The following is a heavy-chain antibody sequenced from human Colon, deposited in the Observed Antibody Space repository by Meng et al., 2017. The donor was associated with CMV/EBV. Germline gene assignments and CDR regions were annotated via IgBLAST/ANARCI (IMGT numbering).Heavy chain of an antibody. CDR3: AREQQASGWFPYFDY. V-gene: IGHV3-30*04. CDR2: VSHDGKNK. J-gene: IGHJ4*02. CDR1: GFSFNAYP. Sequence: GGSLRLSCAASGFSFNAYPIHWVRQAPGKGLEWVAIVSHDGKNKNYAESVKGRFTISRDNAKNSLYLQMNSLRAEDTAVYYCAREQQASGWFPYFDYWGQGTLVTVSS. D-gene: IGHD6-19*01.